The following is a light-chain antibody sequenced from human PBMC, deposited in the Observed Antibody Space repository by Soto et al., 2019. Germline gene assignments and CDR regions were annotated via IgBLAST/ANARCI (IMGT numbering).Light chain of an antibody. CDR3: LLSYNGPYV. Sequence: QAVVTEEPSVTVSPGETVTLTCGSSTGAVTNGHYPYWFQQKPGQAPRTLIYDTTNRHSWTPARFSGCLLGGKAALALSGAQPEDEAEYYCLLSYNGPYVFGTGTKSP. V-gene: IGLV7-46*01. CDR2: DTT. CDR1: TGAVTNGHY. J-gene: IGLJ1*01.